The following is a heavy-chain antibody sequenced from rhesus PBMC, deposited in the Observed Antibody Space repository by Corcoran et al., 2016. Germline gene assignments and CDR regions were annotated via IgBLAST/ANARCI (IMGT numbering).Heavy chain of an antibody. D-gene: IGHD3-28*01. CDR2: ISVSSGST. Sequence: QLQLQESGPGLVKPSGTLSLTCAVSGYSISSGYGWSWIRQPPGKGLEWIGYISVSSGSTYYNPSLKSRVTISTDTSKNQFSLKLGSVTAADTAVYYCARIYDSGYFDYWGQGVLVTVSS. V-gene: IGHV4-127*01. J-gene: IGHJ4*01. CDR1: GYSISSGYG. CDR3: ARIYDSGYFDY.